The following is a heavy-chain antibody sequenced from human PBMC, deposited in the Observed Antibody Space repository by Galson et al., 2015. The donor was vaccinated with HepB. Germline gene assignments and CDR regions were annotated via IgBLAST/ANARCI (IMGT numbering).Heavy chain of an antibody. D-gene: IGHD1-26*01. J-gene: IGHJ6*02. CDR2: IWYDGSNK. Sequence: SLRLSCAASGFTFSSYGMHWVRQAPGKGLEWVAVIWYDGSNKYYADSVKGRFTISRDNSKNTLYLQMNSLRAEDTAVYYCAKDTSHYRYYYGMGVWGQGTTVTVTS. CDR1: GFTFSSYG. CDR3: AKDTSHYRYYYGMGV. V-gene: IGHV3-33*06.